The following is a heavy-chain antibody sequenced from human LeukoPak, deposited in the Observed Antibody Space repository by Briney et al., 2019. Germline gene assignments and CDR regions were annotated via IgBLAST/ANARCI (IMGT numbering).Heavy chain of an antibody. CDR1: LDSTTSNF. J-gene: IGHJ4*02. CDR2: IHRSGSP. D-gene: IGHD1-14*01. CDR3: AREILGGFNPGAY. V-gene: IGHV4-4*02. Sequence: SETLSLTRTVSLDSTTSNFRSWVRQSPGKGLEWIGEIHRSGSPNYNPSLQSRVTISIDRSRNQIALELSSVAAADTAVYYCAREILGGFNPGAYWGQGTLVTVSS.